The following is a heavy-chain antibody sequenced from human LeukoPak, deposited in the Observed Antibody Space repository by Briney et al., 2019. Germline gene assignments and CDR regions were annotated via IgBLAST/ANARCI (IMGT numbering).Heavy chain of an antibody. CDR2: IIPIFGTA. CDR1: GYTFTGYG. D-gene: IGHD3-16*01. J-gene: IGHJ5*02. Sequence: SVKVSCKASGYTFTGYGISRVRQAPGQGLEWMGGIIPIFGTANYAQKFQGRVTITADESTSTAYMELSSLRSEDTAVYYCARALSSLGANWFDPWGQGTLVTVSS. V-gene: IGHV1-69*13. CDR3: ARALSSLGANWFDP.